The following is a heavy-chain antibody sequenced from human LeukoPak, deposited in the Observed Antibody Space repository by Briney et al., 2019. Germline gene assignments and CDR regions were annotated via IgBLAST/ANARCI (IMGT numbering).Heavy chain of an antibody. D-gene: IGHD2-8*01. J-gene: IGHJ6*04. CDR1: GYTFTVYY. CDR3: ARDNGSGMDV. CDR2: INPNSGGT. V-gene: IGHV1-2*04. Sequence: AAAVKVSYKASGYTFTVYYMRGVRQAPGHGLEWMGWINPNSGGTNYAQRCQGWVTMTMDTYISTAYMELSRLRSDDMVVYYCARDNGSGMDVWGKGSTVTVSS.